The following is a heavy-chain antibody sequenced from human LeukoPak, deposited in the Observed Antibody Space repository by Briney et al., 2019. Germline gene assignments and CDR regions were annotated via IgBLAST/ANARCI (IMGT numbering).Heavy chain of an antibody. J-gene: IGHJ6*03. CDR2: INHSGST. D-gene: IGHD3-3*01. CDR3: ARRPDFWSGYFVYYYYYMDV. Sequence: PSETLSLTCAVYGGSFSGYYWSWIRQPPGKGLEWIGEINHSGSTNYNPSLKSRVTISVDTSKNQFSLKLSSVTAADTAVYYCARRPDFWSGYFVYYYYYMDVWGKGTTVTVSS. V-gene: IGHV4-34*01. CDR1: GGSFSGYY.